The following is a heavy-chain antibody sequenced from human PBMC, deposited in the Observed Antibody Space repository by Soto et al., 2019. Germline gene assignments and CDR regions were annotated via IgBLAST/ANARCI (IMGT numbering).Heavy chain of an antibody. CDR1: GGTFSSYA. CDR2: IIPIFGTA. J-gene: IGHJ6*02. Sequence: ASVKVSCKASGGTFSSYAISWVRQAPGQGLEWMGGIIPIFGTANYAQKFQGRVTITADESTSTAYMELSSLRSEDTAVYYCARAKGMDGPPHAYYYGMDVWGQGTTVTVSS. D-gene: IGHD4-17*01. CDR3: ARAKGMDGPPHAYYYGMDV. V-gene: IGHV1-69*13.